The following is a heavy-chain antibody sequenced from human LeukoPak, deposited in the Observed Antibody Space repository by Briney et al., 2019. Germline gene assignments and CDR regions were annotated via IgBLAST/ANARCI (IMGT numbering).Heavy chain of an antibody. CDR1: GFTFSSYA. D-gene: IGHD4-23*01. V-gene: IGHV3-23*01. CDR2: ISGSGGST. Sequence: PGGSLRLSCAASGFTFSSYAMSWVRQVPGKGRNWAPAISGSGGSTYYADPVKGRFTISRDNSKNTLYLQMNSLRAEDTAVYYCARYSTVVTRGFDYWGQGTLVTVSS. J-gene: IGHJ4*02. CDR3: ARYSTVVTRGFDY.